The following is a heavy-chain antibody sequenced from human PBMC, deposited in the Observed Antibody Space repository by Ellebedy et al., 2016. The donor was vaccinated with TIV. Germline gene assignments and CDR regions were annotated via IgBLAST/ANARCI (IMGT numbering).Heavy chain of an antibody. J-gene: IGHJ3*02. CDR1: GDSVSRYY. CDR3: ARNSPREYALEI. V-gene: IGHV4-59*02. Sequence: SETLSLXCSVSGDSVSRYYWSWIRQPPGKELEWIGYIYYSGITDYNPSLKSRVTMSVDTSKNQISLKLNSVTAADTAVYYCARNSPREYALEIWGQGTLVTVSS. CDR2: IYYSGIT.